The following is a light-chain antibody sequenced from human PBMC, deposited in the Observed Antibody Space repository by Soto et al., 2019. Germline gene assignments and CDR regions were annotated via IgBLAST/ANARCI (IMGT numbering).Light chain of an antibody. CDR2: EVN. V-gene: IGLV2-14*01. J-gene: IGLJ2*01. CDR3: SSFTTSSTLVV. Sequence: QSALTQPPSASGSPGQSVTISCTGTSSDVGGYKYVSWYQQHPGKAPKLLIYEVNNRPSGVSSRFSGSKSGNTASLTISGLQTEDEADYYCSSFTTSSTLVVFGGGTKLTVL. CDR1: SSDVGGYKY.